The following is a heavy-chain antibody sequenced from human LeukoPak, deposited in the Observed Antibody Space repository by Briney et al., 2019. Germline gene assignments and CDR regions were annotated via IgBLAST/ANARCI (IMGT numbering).Heavy chain of an antibody. V-gene: IGHV4-34*01. J-gene: IGHJ6*02. CDR2: INHSGST. CDR3: ARSYVQQLGGMDV. Sequence: PSETLSLTCAVSGGSFSGYYWSWIRQPPGKGLEWIGEINHSGSTNYNPSLKSRVTISVDTSKNQFSLKLSSVTAADTAVYYCARSYVQQLGGMDVWGQGTTVTVS. CDR1: GGSFSGYY. D-gene: IGHD6-13*01.